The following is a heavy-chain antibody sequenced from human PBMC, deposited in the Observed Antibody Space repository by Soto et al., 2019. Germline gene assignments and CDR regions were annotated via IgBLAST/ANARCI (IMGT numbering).Heavy chain of an antibody. CDR2: FDPEDGET. CDR1: GYTLTELS. Sequence: ASVKVSCKVSGYTLTELSMHWVRQAPGKGLEWMGGFDPEDGETIYAQKFQGRVTMTEDTSTDTAYMELSSLRSEDTAVYYCATSTNVLRYFDWPSWGRGTLVTVSS. CDR3: ATSTNVLRYFDWPS. V-gene: IGHV1-24*01. J-gene: IGHJ5*02. D-gene: IGHD3-9*01.